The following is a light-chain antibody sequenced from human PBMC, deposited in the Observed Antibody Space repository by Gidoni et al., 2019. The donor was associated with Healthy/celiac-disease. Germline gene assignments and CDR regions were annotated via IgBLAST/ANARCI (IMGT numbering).Light chain of an antibody. CDR3: QQYGSSP. Sequence: EIVLTQSPGTLSLSPGERATLSCRASQSVSSSYLAWYQQKPGQAPRLLIYGASSRATGIPDRSSGSGSGTDFTLTISRLEPEDFAVYYCQQYGSSPFGQGTKVEIK. J-gene: IGKJ1*01. CDR2: GAS. CDR1: QSVSSSY. V-gene: IGKV3-20*01.